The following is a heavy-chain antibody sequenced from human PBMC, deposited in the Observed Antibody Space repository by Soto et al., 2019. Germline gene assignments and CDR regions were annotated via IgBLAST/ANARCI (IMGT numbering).Heavy chain of an antibody. CDR1: VFTFSNYG. V-gene: IGHV3-33*01. J-gene: IGHJ5*02. CDR2: IWYDGNNQ. D-gene: IGHD2-15*01. Sequence: QVQLVESGGGVVQPGRSLRLSCAVSVFTFSNYGMHWVRQAPGKGLEWVAVIWYDGNNQYYQDSVKGRFTISRDNSKNTLYLQMNDPRVEDTAVYYCARDRCTGGSCLNWLDPRGQGTLVTVSS. CDR3: ARDRCTGGSCLNWLDP.